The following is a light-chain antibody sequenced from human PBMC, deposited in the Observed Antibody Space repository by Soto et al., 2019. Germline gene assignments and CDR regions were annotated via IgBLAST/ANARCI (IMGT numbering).Light chain of an antibody. CDR2: DAS. CDR3: QQYDNLVII. J-gene: IGKJ5*01. V-gene: IGKV1-33*01. Sequence: DIQVTQSPSSLSASVGDRVTITCQASQDISNYLNWYQQKPGKAPKLLIYDASHLETGVPSRFSGSGSGTDFPFTISGLQPEDVATYYFQQYDNLVIIFGQGTRLDIK. CDR1: QDISNY.